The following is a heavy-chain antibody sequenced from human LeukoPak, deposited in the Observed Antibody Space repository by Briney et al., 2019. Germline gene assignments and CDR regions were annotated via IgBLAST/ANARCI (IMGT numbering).Heavy chain of an antibody. CDR1: GGSISSGDYY. D-gene: IGHD6-13*01. CDR3: ARAEDSSSWDDAFDI. V-gene: IGHV4-30-4*01. Sequence: SQTLPLTCTVSGGSISSGDYYWSWIRQPPGKGLEWIGYIYYSGSTYYNPSLKSRVTISVDTSKNQFSLKLSSVTAADTAVYYCARAEDSSSWDDAFDIWGQGTMVTVSS. CDR2: IYYSGST. J-gene: IGHJ3*02.